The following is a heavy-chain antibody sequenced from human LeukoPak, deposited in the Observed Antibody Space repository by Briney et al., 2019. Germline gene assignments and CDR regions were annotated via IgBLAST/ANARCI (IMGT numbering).Heavy chain of an antibody. CDR3: AKTGAVLIVYFFDS. CDR2: IIPSGHTT. Sequence: GGSLRLSCVASGFTFSSHGMNWVRQAPGKGLEWVSGIIPSGHTTYYADSVRGRFTISRDNSRNTVYLQMNSLRAEDTAVYYCAKTGAVLIVYFFDSWGQGALVTVSS. J-gene: IGHJ4*02. D-gene: IGHD2-15*01. V-gene: IGHV3-23*01. CDR1: GFTFSSHG.